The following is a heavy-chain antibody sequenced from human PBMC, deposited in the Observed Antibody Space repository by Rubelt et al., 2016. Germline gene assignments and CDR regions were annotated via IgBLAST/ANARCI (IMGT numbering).Heavy chain of an antibody. D-gene: IGHD6-13*01. CDR1: GGSISSYY. CDR3: ARLGSSWASDFDY. V-gene: IGHV4-59*12. Sequence: QVQLQESGPGLVKPSETLSLTCTVSGGSISSYYWSWIRQPPGKGLEWIGYIYYSGSTNYNPSLKSRVTISVDTSKNQFSLKLSSVTAADTAVYYCARLGSSWASDFDYWGQGTLVTVSS. J-gene: IGHJ4*02. CDR2: IYYSGST.